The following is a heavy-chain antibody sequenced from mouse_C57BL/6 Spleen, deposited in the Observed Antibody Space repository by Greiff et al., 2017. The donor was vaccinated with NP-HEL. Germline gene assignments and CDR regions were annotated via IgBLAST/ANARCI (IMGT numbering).Heavy chain of an antibody. V-gene: IGHV5-17*01. CDR1: GFTFSDYG. Sequence: EVQLVESGGGLVKPGGSLKLSCAASGFTFSDYGMHWVRQAPEKGLEWVAYISSGSSTIYYADTVKGRFPISRDNAKNTLFLQMTSLRSEDTAMYYCARVQVVARYFDVWGTGTTVTVSS. CDR2: ISSGSSTI. CDR3: ARVQVVARYFDV. J-gene: IGHJ1*03. D-gene: IGHD1-1*01.